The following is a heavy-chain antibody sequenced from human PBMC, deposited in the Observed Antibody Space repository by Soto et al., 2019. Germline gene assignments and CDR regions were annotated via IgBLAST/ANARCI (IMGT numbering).Heavy chain of an antibody. CDR2: INQDGSDK. Sequence: EVQLVESGGGLVQPGGSLRLSCAVSGFTSSNSWLSWVRQAPGKGLEWVANINQDGSDKYYVDSVKGRFTISRDNAKNSLYLQMNSLRAEDTAIYYCARVSPVMSPGYWGQGTLVTVSS. CDR3: ARVSPVMSPGY. CDR1: GFTSSNSW. V-gene: IGHV3-7*05. D-gene: IGHD3-16*01. J-gene: IGHJ4*02.